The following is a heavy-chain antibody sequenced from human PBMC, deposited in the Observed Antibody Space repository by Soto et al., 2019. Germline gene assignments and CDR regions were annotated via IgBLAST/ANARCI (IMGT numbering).Heavy chain of an antibody. D-gene: IGHD6-19*01. J-gene: IGHJ4*02. V-gene: IGHV3-23*01. CDR3: AKGKGLTVSSSNY. CDR1: GFTFSSYA. Sequence: PGGSLRLSCAASGFTFSSYAMSWVRQAPGMGLEWVSGIIGSGASTYYADSVKGRFTISRDNSKNTLFLQMNSLRAEDTAVYYCAKGKGLTVSSSNYWGQGTLVTVSS. CDR2: IIGSGAST.